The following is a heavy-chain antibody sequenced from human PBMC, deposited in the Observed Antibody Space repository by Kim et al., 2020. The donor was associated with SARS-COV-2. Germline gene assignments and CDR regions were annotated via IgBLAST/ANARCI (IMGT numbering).Heavy chain of an antibody. J-gene: IGHJ6*02. CDR2: IYYSGST. Sequence: SETLSLTCTVSGGSISSYYWSWIRQPPGKGLEWIGYIYYSGSTNYNPSLKSRVTISVDTSKNQFSLKLSSVTAADTAVYYCARTVTGPKGGYYYYGMDVWGQGTTVTVSS. CDR3: ARTVTGPKGGYYYYGMDV. CDR1: GGSISSYY. V-gene: IGHV4-59*13. D-gene: IGHD1-20*01.